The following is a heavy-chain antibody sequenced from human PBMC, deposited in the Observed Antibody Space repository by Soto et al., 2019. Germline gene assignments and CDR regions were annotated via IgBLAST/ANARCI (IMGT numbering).Heavy chain of an antibody. J-gene: IGHJ3*02. V-gene: IGHV5-10-1*01. CDR2: IDPSDSYT. CDR3: ARSSGWYFVDAFDI. Sequence: GESLKIAGKGSGYSVTSYWIGWVRQMPGKGLEWMGRIDPSDSYTNYSPSFQGHVTIAADKSISTAYLQWSSLKASDTAMYYCARSSGWYFVDAFDIWGQGTMVPVSS. CDR1: GYSVTSYW. D-gene: IGHD6-19*01.